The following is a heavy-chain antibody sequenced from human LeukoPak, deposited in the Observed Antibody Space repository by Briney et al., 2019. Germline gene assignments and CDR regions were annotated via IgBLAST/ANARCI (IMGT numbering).Heavy chain of an antibody. CDR3: AKTVAVGSYYYGSGSYGAFDY. V-gene: IGHV3-23*01. CDR2: ISGSGGST. Sequence: PGGSLRLSCAASGFTFSSYAMSWVRQAPGKGLEWVSVISGSGGSTYYADSVKGRFTISRDNSKNTLYLQMNSLRAEDTAVYYCAKTVAVGSYYYGSGSYGAFDYWGQGTLVTVSS. J-gene: IGHJ4*02. D-gene: IGHD3-10*01. CDR1: GFTFSSYA.